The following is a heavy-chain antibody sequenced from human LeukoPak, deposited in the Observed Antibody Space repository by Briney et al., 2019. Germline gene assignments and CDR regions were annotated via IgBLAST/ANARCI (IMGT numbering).Heavy chain of an antibody. CDR1: GYTFTSYG. D-gene: IGHD3-10*01. CDR2: ISAYNGNT. Sequence: ASVKVSCKASGYTFTSYGISWLRQAPGQGLEWMGWISAYNGNTNYAQKLQGRVTMTTDTSTSTAYMELRSLRSDDTAVYYCTVRGASNDYYYYGMDVWGQGTTVTVSS. CDR3: TVRGASNDYYYYGMDV. J-gene: IGHJ6*02. V-gene: IGHV1-18*01.